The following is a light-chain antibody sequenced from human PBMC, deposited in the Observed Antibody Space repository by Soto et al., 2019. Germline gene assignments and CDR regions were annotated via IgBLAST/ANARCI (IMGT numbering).Light chain of an antibody. V-gene: IGKV3-11*01. Sequence: EIVLTHSPATLSLSPCERATLSCGASQSVSSYLAWYQQKPGQAPRLLIYDASNRATGIPARFSGSGSGTDFTLTISSLEPEDFAVYYCQQRSNWPTFGQGTRLE. J-gene: IGKJ5*01. CDR1: QSVSSY. CDR3: QQRSNWPT. CDR2: DAS.